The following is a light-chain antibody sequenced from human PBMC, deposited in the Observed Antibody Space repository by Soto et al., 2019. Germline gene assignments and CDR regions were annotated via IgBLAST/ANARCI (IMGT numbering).Light chain of an antibody. CDR1: SSDVGGYLY. Sequence: QSVLTQPASVSGSPGQSITISCTGTSSDVGGYLYVSWYQQHPGKAPKLMIYDVTSRPSGFSYRFSGSKSGNTASLTISGLQAEDEADYYCSSYTTSSSYVFGTGTKVTVL. CDR2: DVT. J-gene: IGLJ1*01. V-gene: IGLV2-14*01. CDR3: SSYTTSSSYV.